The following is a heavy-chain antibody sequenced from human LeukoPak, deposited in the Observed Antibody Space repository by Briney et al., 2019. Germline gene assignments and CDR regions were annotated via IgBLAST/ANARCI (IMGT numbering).Heavy chain of an antibody. CDR3: AQYYYDSSGYFDY. D-gene: IGHD3-22*01. Sequence: ASVKVSCKASGYTFTGYYMHWVRQAPGQGLEWMGRINPNSGGTNYAQKFQGRVTMTRDTSISTAYMELSRLRSDDTAVYYCAQYYYDSSGYFDYWGQGTLVTVSS. CDR1: GYTFTGYY. V-gene: IGHV1-2*06. CDR2: INPNSGGT. J-gene: IGHJ4*02.